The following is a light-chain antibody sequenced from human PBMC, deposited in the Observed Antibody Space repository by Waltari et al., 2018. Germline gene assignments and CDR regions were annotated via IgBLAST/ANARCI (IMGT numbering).Light chain of an antibody. CDR3: QQANSFPYN. J-gene: IGKJ2*01. V-gene: IGKV1-12*01. CDR1: QDIARW. Sequence: DTQMTQSPSFVSASVGDRVTITCRASQDIARWVAWYQQKPGKAPKLLIYAAYTMQWGVPSRFSGSGFGTDVTLTINSLQPEDFATYVCQQANSFPYNFGEGTKVE. CDR2: AAY.